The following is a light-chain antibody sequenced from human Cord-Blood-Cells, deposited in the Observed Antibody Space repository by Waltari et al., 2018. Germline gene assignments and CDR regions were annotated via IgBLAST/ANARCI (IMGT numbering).Light chain of an antibody. J-gene: IGLJ2*01. CDR1: KSGEKW. CDR2: QDS. Sequence: SYELTQPPSVSVSPGQPASITCPGDKSGEKWPCWYQQKPGQSPVLVIYQDSKRPSGIPERFSGSNSGNTATLTISGTQAMDEADYYCQAWDSSPVVFGGGTKLTVL. CDR3: QAWDSSPVV. V-gene: IGLV3-1*01.